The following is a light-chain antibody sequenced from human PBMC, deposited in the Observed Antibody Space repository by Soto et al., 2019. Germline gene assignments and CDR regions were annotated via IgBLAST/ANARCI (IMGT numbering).Light chain of an antibody. CDR2: GAS. CDR1: QSLNRD. V-gene: IGKV3-15*01. Sequence: IVITQSPSTLSMSPWDRATLSWRASQSLNRDLAWYQQKPGQSPRLLIFGASIRATGIPARFSGSGSGTEFTLTIGSLQSEDCALYYCQQYNNWPGTFGQGTKVDIK. CDR3: QQYNNWPGT. J-gene: IGKJ1*01.